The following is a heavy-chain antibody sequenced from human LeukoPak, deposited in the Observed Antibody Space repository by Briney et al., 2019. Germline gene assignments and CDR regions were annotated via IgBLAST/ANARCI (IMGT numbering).Heavy chain of an antibody. CDR2: INHSGST. CDR1: GGSFSGYY. V-gene: IGHV4-34*01. Sequence: SETLSLTCAVYGGSFSGYYWSWIRQPPGKGLEWIGEINHSGSTNYNPSLKSRVTISVGTSKNQFSLKLSSVTAADTAVYYCARGRRWLRPHYFDYWGQGTLVTVSS. CDR3: ARGRRWLRPHYFDY. D-gene: IGHD5-12*01. J-gene: IGHJ4*02.